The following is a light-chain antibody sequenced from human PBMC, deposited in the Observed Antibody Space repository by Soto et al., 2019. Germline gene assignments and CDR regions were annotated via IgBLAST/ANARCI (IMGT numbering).Light chain of an antibody. V-gene: IGLV2-14*01. CDR3: ASYTRTTTLV. Sequence: QSVLTQPASVSGSPGQSITISWTGTISDIGGYNFISWYQHHPGKAPKLVIYDVNNRPSGISYRFSGSKSGNTASLTISGLQAEDEADYYCASYTRTTTLVFGGGTKVTVL. CDR1: ISDIGGYNF. CDR2: DVN. J-gene: IGLJ2*01.